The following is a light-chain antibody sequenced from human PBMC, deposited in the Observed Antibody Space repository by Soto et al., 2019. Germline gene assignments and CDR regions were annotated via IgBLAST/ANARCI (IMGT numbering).Light chain of an antibody. Sequence: QSVLTQPASVSGSPGQSITISCTGTSNDIGGYDHVSWYQQYPGKAPRLLIYDVNNRPSGVSNRFSGSKSANTASLTISGLQAEDEADYYCSSYTSHTTLSFGGGTKVTVL. V-gene: IGLV2-14*03. CDR1: SNDIGGYDH. CDR3: SSYTSHTTLS. J-gene: IGLJ2*01. CDR2: DVN.